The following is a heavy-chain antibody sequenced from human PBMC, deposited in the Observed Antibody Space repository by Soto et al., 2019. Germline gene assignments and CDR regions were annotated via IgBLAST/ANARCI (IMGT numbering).Heavy chain of an antibody. CDR1: GGSISSSSYY. CDR3: AAFRTGYYQTDAFDL. V-gene: IGHV4-39*07. J-gene: IGHJ3*01. CDR2: IFYSGST. D-gene: IGHD3-22*01. Sequence: SETLSLTCTVSGGSISSSSYYWGWIRQPPGKGLEWIGNIFYSGSTYYNPSLKSRVTISVDTSKNQFSPKLNFVTAADTAVYYCAAFRTGYYQTDAFDLWGQGTMVTVSS.